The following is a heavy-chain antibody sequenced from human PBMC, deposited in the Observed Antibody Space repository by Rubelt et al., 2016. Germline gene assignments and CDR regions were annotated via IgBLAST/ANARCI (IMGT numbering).Heavy chain of an antibody. CDR2: VYYSGST. J-gene: IGHJ3*02. CDR3: ARDAAGRFFDI. D-gene: IGHD3-3*01. CDR1: GGSIGMYY. Sequence: QVQLQESGPGLVKPSETLSLTCSVSGGSIGMYYWSWIRQPPGKGLEWMGYVYYSGSTTYNPSLKSRVTLSVDTSKKQFSLNLSSVTAADTAVYYGARDAAGRFFDIWGQGIMVTVSS. V-gene: IGHV4-59*01.